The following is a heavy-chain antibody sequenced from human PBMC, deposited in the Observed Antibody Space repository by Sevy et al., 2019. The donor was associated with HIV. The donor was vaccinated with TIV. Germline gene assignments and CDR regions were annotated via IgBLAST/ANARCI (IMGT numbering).Heavy chain of an antibody. D-gene: IGHD2-2*01. CDR1: GFTFSIYD. V-gene: IGHV3-23*01. Sequence: GGSLRLSCAASGFTFSIYDMSWVRQAPGKGLEWVSYISRSGGSTHYADSVKGRLTISRDNSKSTLFLQMNSLRAEDTAVYYCAKVDVVVPVADYGLDVWGQGTTVTVSS. J-gene: IGHJ6*02. CDR3: AKVDVVVPVADYGLDV. CDR2: ISRSGGST.